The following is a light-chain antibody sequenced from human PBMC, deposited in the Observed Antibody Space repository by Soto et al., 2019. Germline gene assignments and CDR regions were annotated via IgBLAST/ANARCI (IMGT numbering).Light chain of an antibody. Sequence: EIVMTQSPATLSVFPGERATLSRRASQSVSSDLAWYHQKPGQAPRLLIYGASTRATGIPARFSRSGSGTEFTLTINSLQSEEFAVYYCQQYNNWPRTFGQWTKVDIK. CDR3: QQYNNWPRT. V-gene: IGKV3-15*01. J-gene: IGKJ1*01. CDR1: QSVSSD. CDR2: GAS.